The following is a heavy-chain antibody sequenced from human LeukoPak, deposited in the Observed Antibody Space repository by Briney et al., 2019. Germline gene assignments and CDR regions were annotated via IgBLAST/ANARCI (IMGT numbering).Heavy chain of an antibody. J-gene: IGHJ4*02. CDR1: GGSISSYY. Sequence: PSETLSLTCTVSGGSISSYYWSCIRQPPGKGLEWIGYIYYSGSTNYNPSLKTRVTISVDTSKNQFSLKLSSVTAADTAVYYCASGIAAAQYYWGQGTLVTVSS. CDR3: ASGIAAAQYY. V-gene: IGHV4-59*08. D-gene: IGHD6-13*01. CDR2: IYYSGST.